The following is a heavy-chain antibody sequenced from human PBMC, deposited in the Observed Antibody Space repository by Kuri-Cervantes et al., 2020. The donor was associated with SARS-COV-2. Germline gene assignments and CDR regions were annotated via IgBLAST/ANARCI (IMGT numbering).Heavy chain of an antibody. CDR3: ARDRAYSSSEYNWFDP. Sequence: SFSASGFTFSSYSMNWVRQAPGKGLEWVSSISSSSSYIYYADSVKGRFTISRDNAKNSLYLQMNSLRAEDTAVYYCARDRAYSSSEYNWFDPWGQGTLVTVSS. D-gene: IGHD6-6*01. CDR1: GFTFSSYS. CDR2: ISSSSSYI. V-gene: IGHV3-21*01. J-gene: IGHJ5*02.